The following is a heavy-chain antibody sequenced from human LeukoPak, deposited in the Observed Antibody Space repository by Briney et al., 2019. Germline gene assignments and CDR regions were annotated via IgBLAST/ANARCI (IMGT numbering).Heavy chain of an antibody. CDR3: ARAGIAVAGTSRGAFDI. CDR2: IYPGDSDT. D-gene: IGHD6-19*01. J-gene: IGHJ3*02. V-gene: IGHV5-51*01. Sequence: GESLKISCKGSGYSFTSYWIGWVRQMPGKGLEWMGIIYPGDSDTRYSPSFQGQVTISADKSISTAYLQRSSLKASDTAMYYCARAGIAVAGTSRGAFDIWGQGTMVTVSS. CDR1: GYSFTSYW.